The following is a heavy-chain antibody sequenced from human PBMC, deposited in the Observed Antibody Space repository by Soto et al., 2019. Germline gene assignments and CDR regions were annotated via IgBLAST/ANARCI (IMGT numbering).Heavy chain of an antibody. D-gene: IGHD3-9*01. CDR3: ARRPTQRAAYYDILTGYRIPLHYYYYGMDV. J-gene: IGHJ6*02. Sequence: PGESLKISCKGSGYSFTSYWISWVRQMPGKGLEWMGRIDPSDSYTNYSPSFQGHVTISADKSISTAYLQWSSLKASDTAMYYRARRPTQRAAYYDILTGYRIPLHYYYYGMDVWGQGTTVTVSS. CDR2: IDPSDSYT. V-gene: IGHV5-10-1*01. CDR1: GYSFTSYW.